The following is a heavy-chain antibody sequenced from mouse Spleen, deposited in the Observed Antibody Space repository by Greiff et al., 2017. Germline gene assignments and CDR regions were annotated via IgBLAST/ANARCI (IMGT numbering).Heavy chain of an antibody. CDR1: GFTFSSYA. J-gene: IGHJ2*01. V-gene: IGHV5-9-3*01. CDR3: ARQHGLGENYFDY. D-gene: IGHD4-1*01. CDR2: ISSGGSYT. Sequence: EVHLVESGGGLVKPGGSLKLSCAASGFTFSSYAMSWVRQTPEKRLEWVATISSGGSYTYYPDSVKGRFTISRDNAKNTLYLQMSSLRSEDTAMYYCARQHGLGENYFDYWGQGTTLTVSS.